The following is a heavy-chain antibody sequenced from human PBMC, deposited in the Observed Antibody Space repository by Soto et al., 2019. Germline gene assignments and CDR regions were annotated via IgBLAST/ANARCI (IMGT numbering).Heavy chain of an antibody. CDR3: AQAAVGLDV. Sequence: WGSLLLSCASSVFTFSSYEMNWVRQAPGKGLDWISYISSSGNTINYIDSVRGRFTISRDNAKNSLYLQMNSLRAEDTAVYYCAQAAVGLDVWGQGTTVTVSS. J-gene: IGHJ6*01. CDR2: ISSSGNTI. CDR1: VFTFSSYE. V-gene: IGHV3-48*03. D-gene: IGHD6-13*01.